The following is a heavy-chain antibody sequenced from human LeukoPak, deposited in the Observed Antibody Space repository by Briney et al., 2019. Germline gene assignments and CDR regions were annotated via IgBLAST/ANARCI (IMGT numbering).Heavy chain of an antibody. CDR1: GYTFGSYG. V-gene: IGHV1-18*01. D-gene: IGHD2-8*02. CDR3: ARDTALIITPGGPDF. Sequence: GASVNVSCKASGYTFGSYGISGLRQAPGQGLDGVGWISAYNGDTRYAQHLQGRVTLTTDTSTGTAYMELRSLTSDDTALYYCARDTALIITPGGPDFWGRGTLITVSS. J-gene: IGHJ4*02. CDR2: ISAYNGDT.